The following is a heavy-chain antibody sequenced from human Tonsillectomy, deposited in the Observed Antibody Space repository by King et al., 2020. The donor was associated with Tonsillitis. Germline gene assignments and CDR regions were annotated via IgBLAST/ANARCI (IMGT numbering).Heavy chain of an antibody. D-gene: IGHD3-10*01. J-gene: IGHJ4*02. V-gene: IGHV1-18*01. Sequence: QLVQSGAEVERPGASVKVSCKASGYTFTSYGISWVRQAPGQGLECMGWISTYNGNTNYAQKLQGRVTMTTDTSTSTAYMELRRLRSDDTAVYYCARDLYGSGSYYHFFDYWGQGTLVTVSS. CDR1: GYTFTSYG. CDR2: ISTYNGNT. CDR3: ARDLYGSGSYYHFFDY.